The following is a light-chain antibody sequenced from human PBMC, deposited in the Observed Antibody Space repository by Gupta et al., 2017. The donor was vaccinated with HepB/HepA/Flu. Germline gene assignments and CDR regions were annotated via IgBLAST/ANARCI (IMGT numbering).Light chain of an antibody. Sequence: IVMTQSPLSLPVTPGEPASISCMSNQSLLHSNGYNFLDWYLQKPGQSPRLLIYLGSIRASGVPDRFSGSGSGTDFTLKISKMEAEDVGIYYCMQNLQTPWTFGQGTNVEIK. J-gene: IGKJ1*01. CDR1: QSLLHSNGYNF. V-gene: IGKV2-28*01. CDR2: LGS. CDR3: MQNLQTPWT.